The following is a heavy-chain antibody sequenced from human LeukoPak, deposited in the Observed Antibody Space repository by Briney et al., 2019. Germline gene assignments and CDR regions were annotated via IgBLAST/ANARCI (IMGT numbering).Heavy chain of an antibody. V-gene: IGHV1-24*01. CDR2: FDPEDGET. Sequence: ASVKVSCKVSGYTLTELSMHWVRQAPGKGLEWMGGFDPEDGETIYAQKFQGRVTMTEDTSTDTAYMELSSLRSEDTAVYYCATGGVVGATYAFDIWGQGTMVIVSS. CDR3: ATGGVVGATYAFDI. CDR1: GYTLTELS. J-gene: IGHJ3*02. D-gene: IGHD1-26*01.